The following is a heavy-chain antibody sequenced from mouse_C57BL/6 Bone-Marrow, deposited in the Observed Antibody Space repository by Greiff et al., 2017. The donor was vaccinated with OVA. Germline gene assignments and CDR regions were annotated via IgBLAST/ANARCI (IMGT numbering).Heavy chain of an antibody. CDR3: ARPHYGSILFAMDY. J-gene: IGHJ4*01. Sequence: EVKLVESGGGLVKPGGSLKLSCAASGFTFSSYTMSWVRQTPEKRLEWVATISGGGGNTYYPDSVKGRFTLSSDNAKNTLYLQMSRLRSEDTALYYCARPHYGSILFAMDYWGQGTSVTVSS. CDR1: GFTFSSYT. CDR2: ISGGGGNT. V-gene: IGHV5-9*01. D-gene: IGHD1-1*01.